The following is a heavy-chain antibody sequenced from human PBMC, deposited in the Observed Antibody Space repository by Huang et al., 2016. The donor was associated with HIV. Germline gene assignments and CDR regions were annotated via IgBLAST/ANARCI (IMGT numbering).Heavy chain of an antibody. Sequence: QVQLQQWGAGLLKPSETLSLTCAVYGGSVSGYYWSWIRQPPGKGLEWIGAINHSGSTKYNPSLKSRVTISVDTSKNQFSLKLRSVTAADTAAYYCARGAARYFDRGGTRYYGMDVWGQGTTVTVSS. CDR2: INHSGST. CDR1: GGSVSGYY. D-gene: IGHD3-9*01. CDR3: ARGAARYFDRGGTRYYGMDV. J-gene: IGHJ6*02. V-gene: IGHV4-34*01.